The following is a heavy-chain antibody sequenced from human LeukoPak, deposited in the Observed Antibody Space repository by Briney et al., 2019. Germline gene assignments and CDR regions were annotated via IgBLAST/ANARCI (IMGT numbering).Heavy chain of an antibody. CDR1: GGSISSSSYY. CDR3: AIIWMGGY. Sequence: KSSETLSLTCTVSGGSISSSSYYWGWIRQPPGKGLEWIGSIYYSGSTYYNPSLKSRVTISVDTSKNQFSLKLSSVTAADTAVYYCAIIWMGGYWGQGALVTVSS. CDR2: IYYSGST. D-gene: IGHD3-16*01. J-gene: IGHJ4*02. V-gene: IGHV4-39*07.